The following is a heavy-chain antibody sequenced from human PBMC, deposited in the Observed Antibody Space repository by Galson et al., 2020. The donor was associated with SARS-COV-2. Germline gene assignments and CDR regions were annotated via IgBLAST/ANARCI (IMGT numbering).Heavy chain of an antibody. J-gene: IGHJ2*01. CDR2: IYYSGST. CDR1: GGSISSSSYY. D-gene: IGHD6-19*01. Sequence: PETLSLTCTVSGGSISSSSYYWGWIRQPPGKGLEWIGSIYYSGSTYYNPSLKSRVTISVDTSKNQFSLKLSSVTAADTAVYYCATEPARGYSSGWYNPFDLWGRGTLVTVSS. V-gene: IGHV4-39*07. CDR3: ATEPARGYSSGWYNPFDL.